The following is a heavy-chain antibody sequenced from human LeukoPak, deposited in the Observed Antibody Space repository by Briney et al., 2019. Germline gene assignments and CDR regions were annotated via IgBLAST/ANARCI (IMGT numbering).Heavy chain of an antibody. D-gene: IGHD6-19*01. CDR1: GYSISSGYY. Sequence: PSETLSLTCAVSGYSISSGYYWGWIWPPPGKGLEWIGSIYHSGSTYYNPSLKSRVTISVDTSKNQFSLKLSSVTAADTAVYYCARIIAVVRGEIDYWGQGTLVTVSS. CDR2: IYHSGST. J-gene: IGHJ4*02. V-gene: IGHV4-38-2*01. CDR3: ARIIAVVRGEIDY.